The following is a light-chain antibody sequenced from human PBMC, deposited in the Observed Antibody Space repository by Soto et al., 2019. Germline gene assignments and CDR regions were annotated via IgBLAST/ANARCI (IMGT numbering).Light chain of an antibody. Sequence: QCALTQPPSASGSPGRSVTISCTGTSSDVGGYDYVSWFQQHPGKAPKLIIYEVTKRPSGVPDRFSASKSGNTASLTVSGLQAEDEADYYCSSFVAGNNYWVFGGGTKVTVL. V-gene: IGLV2-8*01. CDR2: EVT. J-gene: IGLJ3*02. CDR1: SSDVGGYDY. CDR3: SSFVAGNNYWV.